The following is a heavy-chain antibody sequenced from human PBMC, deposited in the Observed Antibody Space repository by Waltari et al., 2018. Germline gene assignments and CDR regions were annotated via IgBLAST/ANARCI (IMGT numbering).Heavy chain of an antibody. CDR3: GLQIAPVPRAYFDY. Sequence: EVQLVESGGGLIQPGGSLTLSCAADGFSVRNTYMAWVRQAPGKVREWLAVINDGDGTEDIDSLKGRFTISRDNSKNTLNLQMNSLRVDDTAVYYCGLQIAPVPRAYFDYGGQGTLVTVSS. J-gene: IGHJ4*02. CDR1: GFSVRNTY. CDR2: INDGDGT. V-gene: IGHV3-53*01. D-gene: IGHD6-13*01.